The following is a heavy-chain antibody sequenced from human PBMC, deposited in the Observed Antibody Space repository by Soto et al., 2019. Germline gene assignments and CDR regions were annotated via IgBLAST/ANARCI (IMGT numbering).Heavy chain of an antibody. CDR2: IYYSGST. V-gene: IGHV4-59*01. J-gene: IGHJ5*02. D-gene: IGHD3-3*01. Sequence: SETLSLTCTVSGDSISSYYWSWIRQPPGKGLEWIGYIYYSGSTNYNPSLKSRVTISVDTSKNQFSLKLSSVTAADTAVYYCARDLQGITIFGVRYNWFDPWGQGTLVTVSS. CDR1: GDSISSYY. CDR3: ARDLQGITIFGVRYNWFDP.